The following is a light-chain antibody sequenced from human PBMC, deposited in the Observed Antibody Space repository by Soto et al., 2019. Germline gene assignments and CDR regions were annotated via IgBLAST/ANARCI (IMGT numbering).Light chain of an antibody. V-gene: IGKV1-39*01. J-gene: IGKJ1*01. Sequence: DIQMTRSPSSLSASVGDSVTITCRASQSIASYVNWYQQKPGKAPKLLILGAVILQSGVPSRFSGSGSGTDFTLTISSLQPEDFATYYCQQANSFPWTFGQGTKVDI. CDR1: QSIASY. CDR3: QQANSFPWT. CDR2: GAV.